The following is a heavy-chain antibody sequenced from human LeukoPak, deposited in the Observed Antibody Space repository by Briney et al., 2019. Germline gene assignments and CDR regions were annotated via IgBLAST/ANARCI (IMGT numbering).Heavy chain of an antibody. Sequence: SVKVSCKASGGTFSSYAISWVRQAPGQGLEWMGRIIPILGIANYAQKFQGRVTITADKSTSTAYMELSSLRSEDTAVYYCARSPLEMATMVYWGQGTLVTVSS. V-gene: IGHV1-69*04. CDR3: ARSPLEMATMVY. D-gene: IGHD5-24*01. CDR1: GGTFSSYA. J-gene: IGHJ4*02. CDR2: IIPILGIA.